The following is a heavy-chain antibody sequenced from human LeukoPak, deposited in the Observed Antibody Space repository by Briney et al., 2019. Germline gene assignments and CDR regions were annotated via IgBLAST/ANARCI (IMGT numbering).Heavy chain of an antibody. J-gene: IGHJ2*01. CDR3: ATLDPGDGHWYFDL. V-gene: IGHV5-51*01. CDR1: GSRFTSYW. Sequence: GESLKISCKDSGSRFTSYWIGWVRQMPGKGLEWMGIISPGDSDTRYSPSFQGQVTISADKSISTAYLQWSSLKASDTAMYYCATLDPGDGHWYFDLWGRGTLVTVSS. D-gene: IGHD3-16*01. CDR2: ISPGDSDT.